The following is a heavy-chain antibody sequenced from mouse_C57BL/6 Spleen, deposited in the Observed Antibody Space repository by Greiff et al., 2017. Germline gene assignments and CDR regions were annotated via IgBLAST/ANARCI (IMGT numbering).Heavy chain of an antibody. Sequence: QVQLKESGAELVRPGASVKLSCKASGYTFTSYGISWVKQRPGQGLAWIGEIYPRSGNTYYNEKFKGKATLTADKSSSTAYMELRSLTSEDSAVYFCARHYDDEAWFAYWGQGTLVTVSA. CDR1: GYTFTSYG. CDR2: IYPRSGNT. CDR3: ARHYDDEAWFAY. D-gene: IGHD2-4*01. V-gene: IGHV1-81*01. J-gene: IGHJ3*01.